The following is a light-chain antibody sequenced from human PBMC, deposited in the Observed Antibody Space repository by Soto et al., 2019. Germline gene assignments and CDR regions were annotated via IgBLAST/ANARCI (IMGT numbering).Light chain of an antibody. CDR3: SSYTSSSTLVV. CDR2: DVT. J-gene: IGLJ2*01. Sequence: QSALTQPASVSGSPGQSITISCTGTSNDVGDYNYVSWYQQHPGKAPKLMIYDVTNRPSGVSNRFSGSKSGNTASLTISGLQAEDEADYYCSSYTSSSTLVVFGGGTKLTVL. V-gene: IGLV2-14*01. CDR1: SNDVGDYNY.